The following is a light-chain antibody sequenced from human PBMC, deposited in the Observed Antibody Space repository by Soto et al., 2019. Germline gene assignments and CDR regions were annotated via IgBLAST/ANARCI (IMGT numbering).Light chain of an antibody. J-gene: IGLJ1*01. CDR1: SSDVGTYNY. CDR3: FSYTSSGTYV. CDR2: EVS. V-gene: IGLV2-14*01. Sequence: QSALTQPASVSGSPGQSITISCTGTSSDVGTYNYVSWYQQYPGKAPKVIIYEVSNRPSGVSNRFSGSKSGNTASLTISGLQAEDETDYYCFSYTSSGTYVFGTGTKLTVL.